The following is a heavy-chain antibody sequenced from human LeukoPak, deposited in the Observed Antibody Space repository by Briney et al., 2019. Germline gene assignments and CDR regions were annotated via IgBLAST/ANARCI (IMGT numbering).Heavy chain of an antibody. Sequence: SETLSLTCSVSGGSISNYFWTWIRQPPGKGLEWIGYIYSSGSTYYNPSLRSRVTISVDTSKNRFSLKLSTVTAADTAVYYCARRPTGDPKFDYWGQGTLVTVSS. CDR1: GGSISNYF. J-gene: IGHJ4*02. CDR2: IYSSGST. D-gene: IGHD7-27*01. CDR3: ARRPTGDPKFDY. V-gene: IGHV4-59*08.